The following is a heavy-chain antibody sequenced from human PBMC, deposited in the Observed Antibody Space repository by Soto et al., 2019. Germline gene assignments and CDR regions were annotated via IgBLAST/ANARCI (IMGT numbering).Heavy chain of an antibody. CDR2: IYYSGST. D-gene: IGHD6-19*01. CDR1: GGSISSGGYY. CDR3: ARGAASSGWYYGDWFDP. Sequence: QVQLQESGPGLVKPSQTLSLTCTVSGGSISSGGYYWSRIRQHPGKGLEWIGYIYYSGSTYYNPSLKSQFTRSVDTSKNRFSLKLSSVTAADTAVYFCARGAASSGWYYGDWFDPWGQGTLVTVSS. J-gene: IGHJ5*02. V-gene: IGHV4-31*01.